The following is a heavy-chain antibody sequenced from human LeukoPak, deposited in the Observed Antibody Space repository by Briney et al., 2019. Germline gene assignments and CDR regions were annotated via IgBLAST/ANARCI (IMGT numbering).Heavy chain of an antibody. J-gene: IGHJ4*02. V-gene: IGHV4-59*01. CDR1: GGSISGDY. D-gene: IGHD6-13*01. Sequence: SETLSLTCTVSGGSISGDYWSWIRQSPGKGLEWIAYIHSGGRTSYNPSLKSRVTISVETSKNEFSLKVTSVNAADTAVYYCARDRPGGSSPDYWGQGILVTVSS. CDR2: IHSGGRT. CDR3: ARDRPGGSSPDY.